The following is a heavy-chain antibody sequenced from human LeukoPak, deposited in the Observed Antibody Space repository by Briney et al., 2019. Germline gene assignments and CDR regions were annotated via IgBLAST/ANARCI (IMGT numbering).Heavy chain of an antibody. Sequence: GRSLRLSCAASGFTFSSYGMHWVRRAPGKGLEWVAVIWYGGSNKYYADSVKGRFTISRDNSKNTLYLQMNSLRAEDTAVYYCALTTLDAFDIWGQGTMVTVSS. CDR2: IWYGGSNK. D-gene: IGHD3-22*01. CDR3: ALTTLDAFDI. V-gene: IGHV3-33*08. J-gene: IGHJ3*02. CDR1: GFTFSSYG.